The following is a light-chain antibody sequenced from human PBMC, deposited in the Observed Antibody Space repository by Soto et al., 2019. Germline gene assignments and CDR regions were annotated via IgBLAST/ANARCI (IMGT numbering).Light chain of an antibody. Sequence: DIQMTHTPSTLPASVGDTVTIPCRASQTRSRWLAWYKQKPGEAPKLLIYKASNLESGVSSRFSGSGSGTDFTLTISSLQPEDFATYYCQQFNNYPLTFGGGTKV. CDR2: KAS. CDR1: QTRSRW. V-gene: IGKV1-5*03. CDR3: QQFNNYPLT. J-gene: IGKJ4*01.